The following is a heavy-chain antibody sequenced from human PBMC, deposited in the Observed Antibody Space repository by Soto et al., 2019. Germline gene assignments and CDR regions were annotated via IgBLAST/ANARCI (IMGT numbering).Heavy chain of an antibody. Sequence: QVQLVESGGGVVQPGRSLRLSCAASGFTFSSYGMHWVRQAPGKGLEWVAVIWYDGSNKYYADSVKGRFTISRDKSKNTLYLQMNSLRAEDTAVYYCARGASDFWSGYPDYWGQGTLVTVSS. J-gene: IGHJ4*02. CDR3: ARGASDFWSGYPDY. D-gene: IGHD3-3*01. CDR1: GFTFSSYG. CDR2: IWYDGSNK. V-gene: IGHV3-33*01.